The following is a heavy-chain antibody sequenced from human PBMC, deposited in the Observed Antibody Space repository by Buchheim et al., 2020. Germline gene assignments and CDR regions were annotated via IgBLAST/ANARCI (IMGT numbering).Heavy chain of an antibody. D-gene: IGHD6-19*01. CDR2: INGEGDGTSA. J-gene: IGHJ4*02. CDR3: VRDRPTSAQGLDEY. CDR1: GFTFSSYY. Sequence: EVHLVESGGGLVQPGGSLRLSCVASGFTFSSYYMHWVRQAPGKGLVWVSRINGEGDGTSAAYADSVKGRFTISRDNTKNTLYLQMNSLRVEDTALYYCVRDRPTSAQGLDEYWGQGTL. V-gene: IGHV3-74*01.